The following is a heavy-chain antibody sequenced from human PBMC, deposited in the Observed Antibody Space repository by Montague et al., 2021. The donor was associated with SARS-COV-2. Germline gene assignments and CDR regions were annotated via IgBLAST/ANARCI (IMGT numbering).Heavy chain of an antibody. D-gene: IGHD2-8*01. CDR3: ARGREWADYCDF. CDR1: GGSISSSDHY. V-gene: IGHV4-39*01. J-gene: IGHJ4*02. Sequence: SETLSLTCTVSGGSISSSDHYWGWIRQPPGKGLEWLGIVYYSGSTYYNPSLKGRVTISLDTSKNQFSLKLNSVTATDTAIYHCARGREWADYCDFWGQGTLVTVSS. CDR2: VYYSGST.